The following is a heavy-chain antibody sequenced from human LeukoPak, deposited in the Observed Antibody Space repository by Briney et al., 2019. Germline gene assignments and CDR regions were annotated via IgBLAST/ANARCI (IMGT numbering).Heavy chain of an antibody. J-gene: IGHJ1*01. V-gene: IGHV1-46*03. CDR1: GYSFTSYY. Sequence: GESLKISCKGSGYSFTSYYMHWVRQAPGQGLEWMGIINPSGGSTSYAQKFQGRVTMTRDTSTSTVYMELSSLRSEDTAVYYCAREPDYGGNFXXFXLXXXGTXVTVXXXXXXXXXXEY. CDR2: INPSGGST. CDR3: AREPDYGGNFXXFXLXXXGTXVTVXXXXXXXXXXEY. D-gene: IGHD4-23*01.